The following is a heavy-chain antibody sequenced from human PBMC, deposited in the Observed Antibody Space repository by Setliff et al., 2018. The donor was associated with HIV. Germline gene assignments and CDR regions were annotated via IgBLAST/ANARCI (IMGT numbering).Heavy chain of an antibody. V-gene: IGHV1-69*05. CDR2: IIPIFGTT. CDR3: ARDLNDRWLQQYWFFDL. J-gene: IGHJ2*01. D-gene: IGHD5-12*01. CDR1: GGSLNNYA. Sequence: SVKVSCKASGGSLNNYAISWVRQDPGQGLEWMGGIIPIFGTTTYAQKFQDRVTITTDESTTTFYMELSSLRSEDTALYFCARDLNDRWLQQYWFFDLWGRGTQVTVSS.